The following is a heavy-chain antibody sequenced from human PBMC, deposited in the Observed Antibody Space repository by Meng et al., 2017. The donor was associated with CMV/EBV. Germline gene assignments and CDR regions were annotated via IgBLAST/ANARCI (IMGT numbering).Heavy chain of an antibody. CDR1: GFTVSSNY. J-gene: IGHJ6*02. Sequence: GESLKISCAASGFTVSSNYMSWVRQAPGKGLEWVSVIYSGGSTYYADSVKGRFTISRDNSKNTLYLQMNSLRAEDTAVYYCARDSRHYDFWSGYYPYYYGMDVWGQGTTVTVSS. CDR2: IYSGGST. CDR3: ARDSRHYDFWSGYYPYYYGMDV. D-gene: IGHD3-3*01. V-gene: IGHV3-66*02.